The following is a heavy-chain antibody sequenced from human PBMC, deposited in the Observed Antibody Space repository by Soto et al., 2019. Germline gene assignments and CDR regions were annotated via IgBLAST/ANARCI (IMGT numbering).Heavy chain of an antibody. J-gene: IGHJ4*02. D-gene: IGHD1-26*01. CDR2: IFWDDDK. V-gene: IGHV2-5*02. CDR1: GFSLSTSGVG. Sequence: VSGPTLVNPTQTLTLTCTFSGFSLSTSGVGVGWIRQPPGKALEWLGIIFWDDDKRYRPSLKSRLTITKDTSKNQLVLTMTNMDPVDTGTYYCARLHSGSYFDHWGQGSLVTVSS. CDR3: ARLHSGSYFDH.